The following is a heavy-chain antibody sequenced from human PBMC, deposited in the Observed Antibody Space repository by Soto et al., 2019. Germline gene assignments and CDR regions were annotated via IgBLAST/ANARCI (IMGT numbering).Heavy chain of an antibody. V-gene: IGHV1-46*01. J-gene: IGHJ5*02. CDR2: IDPSGGGT. D-gene: IGHD2-15*01. Sequence: ASVKVSCKASGYTFTSYYMHWVRQAPGQGLEWMGIIDPSGGGTTYAQKFQGRLTMTRDTSTSTVYMELSSLRSEDTAVYYCARDRVDCSGGNCWRSVEDTWGQGTLVTVSS. CDR1: GYTFTSYY. CDR3: ARDRVDCSGGNCWRSVEDT.